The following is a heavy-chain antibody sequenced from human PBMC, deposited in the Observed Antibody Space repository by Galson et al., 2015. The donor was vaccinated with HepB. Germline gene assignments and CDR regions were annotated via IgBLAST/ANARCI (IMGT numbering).Heavy chain of an antibody. V-gene: IGHV5-10-1*01. J-gene: IGHJ4*02. CDR1: GYSFTHYW. Sequence: QSGAEVKKPGESLRISCQGSGYSFTHYWISGVRQMPGKGLEWMVRIDPSDSDTNYSPSFQGHVTISADKSISTAYLQWSSLKASDSAIYHCARQPRGGSGHKDYWGQGTLVTVSS. D-gene: IGHD5-12*01. CDR3: ARQPRGGSGHKDY. CDR2: IDPSDSDT.